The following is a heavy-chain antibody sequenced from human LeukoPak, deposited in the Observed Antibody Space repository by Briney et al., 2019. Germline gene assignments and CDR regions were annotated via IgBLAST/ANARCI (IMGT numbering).Heavy chain of an antibody. D-gene: IGHD3-9*01. CDR3: ARDRGDILTGGKFDP. CDR1: GFSFSSYS. CDR2: ISSGSDYI. J-gene: IGHJ5*02. Sequence: GGSLRLSCAASGFSFSSYSMAWVRQAPGKGLEWVSSISSGSDYIYYADSMKGRFTISRDNSKNTLYLQMNSLRAEDTAVYYCARDRGDILTGGKFDPWGQGTLVTVSS. V-gene: IGHV3-21*01.